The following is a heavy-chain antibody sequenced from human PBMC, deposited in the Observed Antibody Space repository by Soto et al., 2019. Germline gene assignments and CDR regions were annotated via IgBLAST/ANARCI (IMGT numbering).Heavy chain of an antibody. CDR1: GFTFSSYA. CDR2: ISGSGGST. J-gene: IGHJ5*02. V-gene: IGHV3-23*01. CDR3: ARLPIDDWSYGWFDP. Sequence: EVQLLESGGGLVQPGGSLRLSCAASGFTFSSYAMSWVRQVPGKGLEWVSAISGSGGSTFYADSVKGRFTISRDRSKNTLYVHMSSSRAENTAVYYCARLPIDDWSYGWFDPWGQGTLVTVSS. D-gene: IGHD1-7*01.